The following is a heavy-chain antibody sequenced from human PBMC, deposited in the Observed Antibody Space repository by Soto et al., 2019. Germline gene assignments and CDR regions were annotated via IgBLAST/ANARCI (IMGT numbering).Heavy chain of an antibody. J-gene: IGHJ4*02. CDR2: ISEDGSSQ. CDR1: GFTFANYP. Sequence: QVQLLQSGGGAVQPGTSLTLSCAATGFTFANYPMHWVRQGPDKGLEWLALISEDGSSQYIADSVKGRFTVTRDNSKNSLYLHLHGLRRADAALSHCARGRIAKYYDIWGPGSLVSV. CDR3: ARGRIAKYYDI. V-gene: IGHV3-30-3*01. D-gene: IGHD3-9*01.